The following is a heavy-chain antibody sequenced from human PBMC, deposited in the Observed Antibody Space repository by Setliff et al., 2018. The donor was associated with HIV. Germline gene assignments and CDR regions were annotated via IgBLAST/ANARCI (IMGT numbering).Heavy chain of an antibody. CDR3: ARGEFYCGTDCYWSSFDY. D-gene: IGHD2-21*02. CDR2: IYTSGST. V-gene: IGHV4-4*08. J-gene: IGHJ4*02. CDR1: GGSMSTYY. Sequence: SETLSLTCTVSGGSMSTYYWSWIRQPPGKGLEWIGYIYTSGSTNYNPSLRSRVTISVDTSKNHFSLRLISVTAADTAVYYCARGEFYCGTDCYWSSFDYWGQGTLVTVSS.